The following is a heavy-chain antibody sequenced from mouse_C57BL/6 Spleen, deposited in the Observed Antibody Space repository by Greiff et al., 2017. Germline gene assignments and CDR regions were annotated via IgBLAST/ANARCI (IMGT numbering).Heavy chain of an antibody. CDR1: GYSITSGYY. CDR3: AREAGTYFDY. D-gene: IGHD4-1*01. V-gene: IGHV3-6*01. CDR2: ISYDGSN. Sequence: EVQLQESGPGLVKPSQSLSLTCSVTGYSITSGYYWNWIRQFPGNKLEWMGYISYDGSNNYNPSLNNRISITRDTSKNQFFLKLNSVTTEDTATYYCAREAGTYFDYWGQGTTLTVSS. J-gene: IGHJ2*01.